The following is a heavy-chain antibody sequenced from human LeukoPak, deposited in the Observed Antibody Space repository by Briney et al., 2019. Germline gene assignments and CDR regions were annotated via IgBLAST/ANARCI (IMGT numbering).Heavy chain of an antibody. CDR3: ARGGTRLLPDY. J-gene: IGHJ4*02. Sequence: SETLSLTCIVSGYSISRGYYWGSIRQPPGKGLERIGSMYQSGSTHYNPSLKSRVTISVDTSKNQFSLKLSPVTAADTAVYFCARGGTRLLPDYWGQGTLVTVSS. CDR2: MYQSGST. D-gene: IGHD2/OR15-2a*01. CDR1: GYSISRGYY. V-gene: IGHV4-38-2*02.